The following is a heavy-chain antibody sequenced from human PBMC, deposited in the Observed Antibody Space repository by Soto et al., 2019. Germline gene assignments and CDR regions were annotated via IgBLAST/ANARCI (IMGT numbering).Heavy chain of an antibody. CDR1: GFTFSSYG. D-gene: IGHD1-1*01. Sequence: PGGSLRLSCAASGFTFSSYGMHWVRQAPGKGLEWVAVIWYDGSNKYYADSVKGRFTISRDNSKNTLYLQMNSLRAEDTAVYYCARDRHEDDGLDYYYYGMDVWGQGTTVTVSS. CDR2: IWYDGSNK. CDR3: ARDRHEDDGLDYYYYGMDV. J-gene: IGHJ6*02. V-gene: IGHV3-33*01.